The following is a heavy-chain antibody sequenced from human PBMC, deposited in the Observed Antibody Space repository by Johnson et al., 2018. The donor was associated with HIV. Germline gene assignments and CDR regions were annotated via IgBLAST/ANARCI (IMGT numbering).Heavy chain of an antibody. CDR3: AKERDSGSYYALDAFDI. V-gene: IGHV3-7*01. Sequence: VQLVESGGGLVQPGRSLRLSCAASGFTFDDYAMHWVRQAPGKGLEWVANIKQDGSEKYYVDSVKGRFTISRDNSKNTLYLQMNSLRAEDTAVYYCAKERDSGSYYALDAFDIWGQGTMVTVSS. CDR1: GFTFDDYA. J-gene: IGHJ3*02. CDR2: IKQDGSEK. D-gene: IGHD1-26*01.